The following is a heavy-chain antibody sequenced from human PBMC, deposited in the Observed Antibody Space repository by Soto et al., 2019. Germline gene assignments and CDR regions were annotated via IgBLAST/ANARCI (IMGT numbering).Heavy chain of an antibody. CDR1: GFTFSSYD. J-gene: IGHJ4*02. D-gene: IGHD3-10*01. CDR3: AKVKGYYYGSGSYYNEDYFDY. Sequence: GGSLRLSCAASGFTFSSYDMSWVRQAPGKGLEWVSAISGNGGNTYYADSVKGRFTISRDNSQNTLYLQMNSLRAEDTAVYYCAKVKGYYYGSGSYYNEDYFDYWGQGTLVTVSS. CDR2: ISGNGGNT. V-gene: IGHV3-23*01.